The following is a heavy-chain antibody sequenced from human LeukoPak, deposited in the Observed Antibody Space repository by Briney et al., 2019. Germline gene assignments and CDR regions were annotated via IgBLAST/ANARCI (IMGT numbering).Heavy chain of an antibody. CDR1: GFTFITYG. CDR3: ARGGSGYDSNPYFDY. CDR2: INHSGST. D-gene: IGHD5-12*01. J-gene: IGHJ4*02. V-gene: IGHV4-34*01. Sequence: GSLRLSCAASGFTFITYGMHWVRQPPGKGLEWIGEINHSGSTNYNPSLKSRVTISVDTSKNQFSLKLSSVTAADTAVYYCARGGSGYDSNPYFDYWGQGTLVTVSS.